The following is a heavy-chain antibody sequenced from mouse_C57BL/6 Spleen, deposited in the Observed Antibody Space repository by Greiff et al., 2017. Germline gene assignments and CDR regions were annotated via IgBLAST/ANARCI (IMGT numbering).Heavy chain of an antibody. J-gene: IGHJ4*01. CDR3: ARHYYGSLYYYAMDY. Sequence: EVQGVESGGDLVKPGGSLKLSCAASGFTFSSYGMSWVRQTPDKRLEWVATISSGGSYTYYPDSVKGRFTISRDNAKNTLYLQMSSLKSEDTAMYYCARHYYGSLYYYAMDYWGQGTSVTVSS. CDR2: ISSGGSYT. V-gene: IGHV5-6*01. CDR1: GFTFSSYG. D-gene: IGHD1-1*01.